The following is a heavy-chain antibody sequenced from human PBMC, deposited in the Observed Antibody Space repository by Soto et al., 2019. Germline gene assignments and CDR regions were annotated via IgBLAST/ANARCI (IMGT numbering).Heavy chain of an antibody. Sequence: ASVKVSCKASGYTFTSYGISWVRQAPGQGLEWMGWISAYNGNTNYAQKLQGRVTMTTDTSTSTAYMELRSLRSDDTAVYYCARDQSYDFWSGYNLFDPWGQRTLVTVSS. V-gene: IGHV1-18*01. CDR1: GYTFTSYG. CDR2: ISAYNGNT. CDR3: ARDQSYDFWSGYNLFDP. D-gene: IGHD3-3*01. J-gene: IGHJ5*02.